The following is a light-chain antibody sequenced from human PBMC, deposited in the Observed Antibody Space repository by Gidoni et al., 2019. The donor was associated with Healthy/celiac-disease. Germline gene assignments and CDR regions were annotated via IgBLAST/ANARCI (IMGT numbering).Light chain of an antibody. V-gene: IGKV3-15*01. CDR2: GAS. Sequence: EIVMTQSPATLSVSPGERATLSCRASQSVSSNLAWYQQKPGQAPRLLIYGASTRATGIPARFSGSGSGTEFTRTISSLQSEDFAVYYCQHYNNWLRTFGQGTKVEIK. CDR3: QHYNNWLRT. J-gene: IGKJ1*01. CDR1: QSVSSN.